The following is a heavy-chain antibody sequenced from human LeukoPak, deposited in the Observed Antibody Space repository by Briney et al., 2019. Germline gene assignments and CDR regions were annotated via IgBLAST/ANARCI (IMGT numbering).Heavy chain of an antibody. CDR1: GGSISSSNHF. J-gene: IGHJ5*02. CDR2: INHSGST. CDR3: ARRSGLMTNWFDP. Sequence: PSETLSLTCTVSGGSISSSNHFWGWIRQPPGKGLEWIGEINHSGSTNYNPSLKSRVTISVDTSKNQFSLKLSSVTAADTAVYYCARRSGLMTNWFDPWGQGTLVTVSS. D-gene: IGHD3-10*01. V-gene: IGHV4-39*07.